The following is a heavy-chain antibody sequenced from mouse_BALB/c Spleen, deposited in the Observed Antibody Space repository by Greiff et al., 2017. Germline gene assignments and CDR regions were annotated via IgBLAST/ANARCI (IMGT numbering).Heavy chain of an antibody. V-gene: IGHV1S81*02. CDR3: ARCDGENY. D-gene: IGHD2-13*01. CDR1: GYTFTSYY. J-gene: IGHJ2*01. CDR2: INPSNGGT. Sequence: QVQLQQSGAELVKPGASVKLSCKASGYTFTSYYMYWVKQRPGQGLEWIGEINPSNGGTNFNEKFKSKATLTADKSSSTAYMQLSSLTSEDSAVYYCARCDGENYWGQGTTLTVSS.